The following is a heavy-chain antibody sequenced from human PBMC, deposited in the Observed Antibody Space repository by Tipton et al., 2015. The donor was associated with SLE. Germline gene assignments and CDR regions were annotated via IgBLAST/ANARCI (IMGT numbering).Heavy chain of an antibody. CDR3: ARLDYYDASGYTDGFDV. Sequence: TLSLTCTVSGASISSTDDYWAWVRQPAGKGLEWIGHIYTSGITDYRPSLKSRVTISVDPSKNEFSLSLNSVTAAETAVYYCARLDYYDASGYTDGFDVWGQGTVITVSS. D-gene: IGHD3-22*01. CDR1: GASISSTDDY. CDR2: IYTSGIT. V-gene: IGHV4-61*09. J-gene: IGHJ3*01.